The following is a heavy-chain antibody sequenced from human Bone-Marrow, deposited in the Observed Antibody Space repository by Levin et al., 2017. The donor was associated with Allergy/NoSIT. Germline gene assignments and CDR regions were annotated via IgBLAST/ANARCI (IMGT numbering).Heavy chain of an antibody. D-gene: IGHD4-11*01. V-gene: IGHV4-61*01. CDR3: ARDHNYEKALDI. CDR2: IDYSGST. Sequence: SETLSLTCTVSGGSVSSGRYYWSWIRQPPGKGLEWIGYIDYSGSTNYNPSLKSRATISVDSSQNQFSLNLNSVTAADTAVYYCARDHNYEKALDIWGQGTMVSVSS. CDR1: GGSVSSGRYY. J-gene: IGHJ3*02.